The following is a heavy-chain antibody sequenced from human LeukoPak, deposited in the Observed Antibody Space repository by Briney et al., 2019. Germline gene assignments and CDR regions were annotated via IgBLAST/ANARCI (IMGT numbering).Heavy chain of an antibody. D-gene: IGHD3-10*01. J-gene: IGHJ6*02. CDR1: GFTFSSYG. CDR2: IWYDGSNK. V-gene: IGHV3-33*01. Sequence: PGRSLRLSCAASGFTFSSYGMPWVRQAPGKGLEWVAVIWYDGSNKYYADSVKGRFTISRDNSKNTLYLQMNSLRAEDTAVYYCARDPDRYYYGSGRGGMDVWGQGTTVTVSS. CDR3: ARDPDRYYYGSGRGGMDV.